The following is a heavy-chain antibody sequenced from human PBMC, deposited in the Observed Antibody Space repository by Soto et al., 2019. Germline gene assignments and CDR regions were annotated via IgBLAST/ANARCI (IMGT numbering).Heavy chain of an antibody. D-gene: IGHD2-21*01. V-gene: IGHV4-31*03. CDR1: GVSISGGTYY. Sequence: QVQLQESGPGLVKPSQTLSLTCTVSGVSISGGTYYWSWIRQPPGQGLEWIGYIYFSGSTFYNPSLKSRVIISVDTSKNQFSLRLSSVTAADTAVYYCARGDWPTQMDVWGQGTTVTVSS. CDR2: IYFSGST. J-gene: IGHJ6*02. CDR3: ARGDWPTQMDV.